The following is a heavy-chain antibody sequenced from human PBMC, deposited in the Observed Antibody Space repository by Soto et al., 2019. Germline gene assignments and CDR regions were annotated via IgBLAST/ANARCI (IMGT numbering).Heavy chain of an antibody. D-gene: IGHD6-13*01. CDR2: ISAHSGNT. Sequence: QVQLLQSEGEVKKPGASVKISCRASGYTFTSYAINWVRQAPGQGLEWMGWISAHSGNTNYAQKVQGRVTMTTDTSTSTAYMELRSLRSDDTAIYYCARIAASGIVHDFDFWGQGTLVTVSS. CDR3: ARIAASGIVHDFDF. V-gene: IGHV1-18*01. J-gene: IGHJ4*02. CDR1: GYTFTSYA.